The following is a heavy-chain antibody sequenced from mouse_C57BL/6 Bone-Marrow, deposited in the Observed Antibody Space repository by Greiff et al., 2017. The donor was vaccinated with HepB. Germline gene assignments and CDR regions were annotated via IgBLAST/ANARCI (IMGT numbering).Heavy chain of an antibody. V-gene: IGHV1-69*01. CDR2: IDPSDSYT. CDR3: ARRGKGGFLFDY. CDR1: GYTFTSYW. D-gene: IGHD1-1*02. J-gene: IGHJ2*01. Sequence: QVQLQQSGAELVMPGASVKLSCKASGYTFTSYWMHWVKQRPGQGLEWIGEIDPSDSYTNYNQKFKGKSTLTVDKSSSTAYMQLSSLTSEDSAVYYCARRGKGGFLFDYWGQGTTLTVSS.